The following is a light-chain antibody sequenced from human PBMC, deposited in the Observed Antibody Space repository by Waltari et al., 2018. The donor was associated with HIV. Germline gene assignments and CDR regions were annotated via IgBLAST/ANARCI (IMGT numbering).Light chain of an antibody. Sequence: SYVLPQPPSVSVAPGQTARITCEGNNIGSQSVHWHEQRTGKAPALVVHDDSDRPSGIPERFSGSNSGNTATLTISRVEAGDEADYYCQVWHSNSDHVVFGGGTKLTVL. CDR1: NIGSQS. CDR3: QVWHSNSDHVV. J-gene: IGLJ2*01. V-gene: IGLV3-21*02. CDR2: DDS.